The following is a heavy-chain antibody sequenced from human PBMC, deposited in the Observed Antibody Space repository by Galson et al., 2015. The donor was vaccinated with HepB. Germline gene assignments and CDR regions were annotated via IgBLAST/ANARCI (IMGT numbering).Heavy chain of an antibody. V-gene: IGHV3-30*04. CDR1: GFTFSSYA. CDR3: ARRSAVGIDY. CDR2: ISYDGSNK. D-gene: IGHD1-26*01. Sequence: SLRLSCAASGFTFSSYAMHWVRQAPGKGLEWVAVISYDGSNKYYADSVKGRFTISRDNSKNTLYLQMNSLRAEDTAVYYCARRSAVGIDYWGQGTLVTVSS. J-gene: IGHJ4*02.